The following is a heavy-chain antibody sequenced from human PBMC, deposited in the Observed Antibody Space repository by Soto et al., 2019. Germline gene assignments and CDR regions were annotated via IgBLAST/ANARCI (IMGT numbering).Heavy chain of an antibody. CDR2: IIRIFHTT. Sequence: SVKVSCKASGGTFSSYAFSWVRQAPGQGLEWMGGIIRIFHTTTYAQKFQGRVTITADESTSAAYMELISLRSDDTAVYYCVHRRDGCNSAFFDYWGQGTLVTVSS. CDR3: VHRRDGCNSAFFDY. V-gene: IGHV1-69*13. CDR1: GGTFSSYA. J-gene: IGHJ4*02. D-gene: IGHD6-19*01.